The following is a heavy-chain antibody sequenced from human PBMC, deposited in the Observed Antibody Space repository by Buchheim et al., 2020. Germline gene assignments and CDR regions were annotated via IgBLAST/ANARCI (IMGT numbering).Heavy chain of an antibody. V-gene: IGHV1-69*01. CDR2: IIPLLDTT. CDR3: ARGLAPAAIAGRYYWFGP. Sequence: QVQLVQSGAEVKQPGSSVKISCKSSGGTLRTYAISWVRQAPGQGLEWMGGIIPLLDTTNYALKFKGRVTITADESATTAYMELSGLTSEDTAVYYCARGLAPAAIAGRYYWFGPWGQGTL. J-gene: IGHJ5*02. D-gene: IGHD2-2*01. CDR1: GGTLRTYA.